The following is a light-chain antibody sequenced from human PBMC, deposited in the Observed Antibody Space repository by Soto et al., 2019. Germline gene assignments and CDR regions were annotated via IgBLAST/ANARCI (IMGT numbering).Light chain of an antibody. J-gene: IGKJ1*01. Sequence: DIQMTQSPSTLSASVGDRVTITCRASQSISDFLAWYQQKPGKAPKLLMYKASTLERGVPSRFSVSGSGTEFTLTISSRQPDVFATYFCQHYNSYWTFGQGTTV. CDR1: QSISDF. V-gene: IGKV1-5*03. CDR3: QHYNSYWT. CDR2: KAS.